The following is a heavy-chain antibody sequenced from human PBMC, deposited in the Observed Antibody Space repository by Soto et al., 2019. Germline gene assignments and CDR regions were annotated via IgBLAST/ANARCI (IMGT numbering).Heavy chain of an antibody. D-gene: IGHD2-15*01. J-gene: IGHJ4*02. CDR2: IFYTGST. V-gene: IGHV4-30-4*01. CDR1: GCSISSRDQY. CDR3: AGLPRFGFCYGGRCDREY. Sequence: QVQLQESGPGLVRPSQTLSLTCSVSGCSISSRDQYWSWLRQSPGKGLEWMGYIFYTGSTDYNPSLKSRILISLDTARTRFSLTLTSVTAADTAVYYCAGLPRFGFCYGGRCDREYWGQGALVTVSS.